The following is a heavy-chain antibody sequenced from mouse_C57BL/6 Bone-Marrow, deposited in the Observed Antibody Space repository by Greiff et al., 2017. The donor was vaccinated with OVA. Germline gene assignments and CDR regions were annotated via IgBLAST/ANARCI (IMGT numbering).Heavy chain of an antibody. Sequence: EVKLMESGGGLVQPGGSLKLSCAASGFTFSDSYMYWVRQTPGKRLEWVAYISNGGGSTYYPDTVKGRFTISRDNTKNTLYLQRSRLKSEDTAMYDSARGYPSSFAYWGQGTLVTVSA. CDR1: GFTFSDSY. J-gene: IGHJ3*01. CDR3: ARGYPSSFAY. V-gene: IGHV5-12*01. D-gene: IGHD2-2*01. CDR2: ISNGGGST.